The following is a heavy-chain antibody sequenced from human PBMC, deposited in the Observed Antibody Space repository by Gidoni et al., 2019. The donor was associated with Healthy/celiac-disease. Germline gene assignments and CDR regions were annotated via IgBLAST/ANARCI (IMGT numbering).Heavy chain of an antibody. D-gene: IGHD6-13*01. CDR1: GFTVSSNY. Sequence: EVQLVESGGGLIQPGGSLRLSCAASGFTVSSNYMSWVRQAPGKGLAWVSVIYSGGSTYYADSVKCRFTISRDNSKNTLYLQMNSLRAEDTAVYYCAREDSSSWYADYWGQGTLVTVSS. CDR3: AREDSSSWYADY. J-gene: IGHJ4*02. CDR2: IYSGGST. V-gene: IGHV3-53*01.